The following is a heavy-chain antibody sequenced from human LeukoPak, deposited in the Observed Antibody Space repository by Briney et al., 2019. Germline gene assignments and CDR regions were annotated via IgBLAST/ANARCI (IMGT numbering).Heavy chain of an antibody. J-gene: IGHJ4*02. CDR3: AKDRANWAIDD. D-gene: IGHD2-2*02. CDR1: GFTFSNAW. Sequence: GGSLRLSCAASGFTFSNAWMNWVRQAPGKGLEWVSYIGGDGVAFYADSVKGRFTMSKDDARKSLYLQMSSLRVEDTALYYCAKDRANWAIDDWGQGTQVTVSS. V-gene: IGHV3-69-1*01. CDR2: IGGDGVA.